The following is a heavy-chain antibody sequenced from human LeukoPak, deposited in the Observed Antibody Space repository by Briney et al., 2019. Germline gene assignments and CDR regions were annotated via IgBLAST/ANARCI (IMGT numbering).Heavy chain of an antibody. V-gene: IGHV1-2*04. CDR1: GYTFTGYY. CDR3: ARAYGSGSYYTDY. D-gene: IGHD3-10*01. Sequence: ASVKVSCKASGYTFTGYYMHWVRQAPGQGLEWMGWINPNSGGTNYAQKFQGWVTMTRDTSISIAYMELSRLRSDDTAVYYCARAYGSGSYYTDYWGQGTLVTVSS. J-gene: IGHJ4*02. CDR2: INPNSGGT.